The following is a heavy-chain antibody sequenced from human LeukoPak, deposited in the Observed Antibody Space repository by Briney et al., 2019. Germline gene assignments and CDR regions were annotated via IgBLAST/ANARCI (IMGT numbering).Heavy chain of an antibody. J-gene: IGHJ4*02. V-gene: IGHV3-7*01. Sequence: PGGSLRLSCAASGFTFSNYWMSWVRRAPGKGLEWVANIKQDGSETYYVDSVKGRFTISRDNAKNSLYLQMNSLRAEDTAVYYCARGTLSRFDYWGQGTLVTVSS. CDR1: GFTFSNYW. CDR2: IKQDGSET. CDR3: ARGTLSRFDY.